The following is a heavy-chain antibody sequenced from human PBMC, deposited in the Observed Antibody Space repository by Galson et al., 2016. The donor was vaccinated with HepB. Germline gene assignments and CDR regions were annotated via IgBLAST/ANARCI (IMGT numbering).Heavy chain of an antibody. J-gene: IGHJ6*02. Sequence: SVKVSCKASGGTFSNYAISWVRQAPGQGLEWMGGIIPIFGTANYAQKFQGRVTITADESTSTAYMELSSLRSEDTAVYYCARASSGSYYNYYTYGMDVWGQGTTVTVSS. V-gene: IGHV1-69*13. CDR2: IIPIFGTA. D-gene: IGHD3-10*01. CDR1: GGTFSNYA. CDR3: ARASSGSYYNYYTYGMDV.